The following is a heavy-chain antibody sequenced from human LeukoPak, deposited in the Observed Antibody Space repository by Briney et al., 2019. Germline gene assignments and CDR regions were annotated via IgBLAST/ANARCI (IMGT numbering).Heavy chain of an antibody. V-gene: IGHV3-74*01. CDR2: ISSDGSST. J-gene: IGHJ4*02. CDR3: ARVTQQLVLGDFDY. CDR1: GFTFSSYW. D-gene: IGHD6-13*01. Sequence: GGSLRLSCAASGFTFSSYWMHWVHQAPGKGLVWVSRISSDGSSTNYADSVKGRFTISRDNAKNTLYLQMDSLRAEDTAVYYCARVTQQLVLGDFDYWGQGTLVTVSS.